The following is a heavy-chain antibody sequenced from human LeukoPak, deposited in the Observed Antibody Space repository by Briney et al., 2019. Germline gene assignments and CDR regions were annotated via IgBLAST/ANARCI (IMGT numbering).Heavy chain of an antibody. CDR1: GFIFDDYG. CDR3: ARDRGDSRYCSSTSCYQAYYYYYMDV. Sequence: GGSLRLSCAASGFIFDDYGMSWVRQAPGKGLEWVSGINWNGGSTGYADSVKGRFTISRDNAKNSLYLQMNSLRAEDTALYYCARDRGDSRYCSSTSCYQAYYYYYMDVWGKGTTVTVSS. V-gene: IGHV3-20*04. J-gene: IGHJ6*03. D-gene: IGHD2-2*01. CDR2: INWNGGST.